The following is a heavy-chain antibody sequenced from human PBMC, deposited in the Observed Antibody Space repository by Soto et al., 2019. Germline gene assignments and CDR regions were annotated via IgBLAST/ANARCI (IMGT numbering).Heavy chain of an antibody. CDR2: ISGDGASR. CDR1: GFTFSSYG. J-gene: IGHJ4*02. Sequence: EVLLLESGGGVAQPGGSLTLSCLASGFTFSSYGMTWVRQAAGKGLEWVSAISGDGASRYYAESVKGRFTITRDNSKSKLALQMDGLSADDSAMYYCATRVFCDRDGCHGHVGSWCQGTLVSVSS. CDR3: ATRVFCDRDGCHGHVGS. D-gene: IGHD3-9*01. V-gene: IGHV3-23*01.